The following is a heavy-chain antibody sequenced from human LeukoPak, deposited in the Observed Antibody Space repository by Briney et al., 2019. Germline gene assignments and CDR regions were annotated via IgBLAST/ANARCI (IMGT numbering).Heavy chain of an antibody. J-gene: IGHJ4*02. CDR3: AGGLDIAVAGPGGYFDY. D-gene: IGHD6-19*01. Sequence: SETLSLTCTVSVGSISSYYWSWIRQPAGEGLEWIGRIYTSGGTNFNPSLLSRVNMSVDTSKNQFSLMRSSVTAEDRAGYYCAGGLDIAVAGPGGYFDYWGQGTLVTVSS. V-gene: IGHV4-4*07. CDR1: VGSISSYY. CDR2: IYTSGGT.